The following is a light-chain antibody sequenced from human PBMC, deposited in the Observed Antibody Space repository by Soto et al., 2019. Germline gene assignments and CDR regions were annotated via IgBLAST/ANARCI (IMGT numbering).Light chain of an antibody. Sequence: QSVLTQPPSASGTPGQRVIISCSGGSSNIGRNPVNWYQKFPGTAPKLLISLNTQRPSGVPDRFSGSKSSTSASLAISGLRSEDEADYYCAAWDDNVYVFGTGTKVTVL. V-gene: IGLV1-44*01. CDR2: LNT. CDR3: AAWDDNVYV. CDR1: SSNIGRNP. J-gene: IGLJ1*01.